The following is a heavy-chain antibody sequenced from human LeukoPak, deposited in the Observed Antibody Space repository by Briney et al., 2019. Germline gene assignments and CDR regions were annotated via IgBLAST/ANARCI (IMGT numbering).Heavy chain of an antibody. Sequence: SETLSLTCAVYGGSFSGYYWSWIRQPPGKGLEWTGEINHSGSTNYNPSLKSRVTISVDTSKNQFSLKLSSVTAADTAVYYCARGAREWGQGTLVTVSS. D-gene: IGHD5-24*01. CDR1: GGSFSGYY. J-gene: IGHJ4*02. CDR2: INHSGST. CDR3: ARGARE. V-gene: IGHV4-34*01.